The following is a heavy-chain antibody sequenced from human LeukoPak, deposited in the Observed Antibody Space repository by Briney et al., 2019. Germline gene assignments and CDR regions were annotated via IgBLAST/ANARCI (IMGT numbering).Heavy chain of an antibody. CDR2: ITNSSTYM. V-gene: IGHV3-21*01. J-gene: IGHJ4*02. CDR3: VGGYYRGNFDY. Sequence: GGYLRLSCAASGFTFSSFSMNWVRQAPGKGLNWVSSITNSSTYMYYAVSVQGRFTISRDNAKNSLYLQMNNLRAEDTAVYYCVGGYYRGNFDYWGQGTLVTVSS. D-gene: IGHD4-23*01. CDR1: GFTFSSFS.